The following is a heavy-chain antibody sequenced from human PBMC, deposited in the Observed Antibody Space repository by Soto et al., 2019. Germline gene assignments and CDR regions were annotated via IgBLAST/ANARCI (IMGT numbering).Heavy chain of an antibody. CDR2: INPNSGGT. CDR1: AYTFTDYY. CDR3: ARDDGQSCDIFDI. V-gene: IGHV1-2*02. Sequence: QVQLVQSGAEVKKPGASVKVSCKASAYTFTDYYIHWVRQSPGQGLEWMGWINPNSGGTTYAEKFQGRVTMTSDTSINIVYMELSSLRSDDTAVYSCARDDGQSCDIFDICGQGTMVTVSS. J-gene: IGHJ3*02. D-gene: IGHD2-15*01.